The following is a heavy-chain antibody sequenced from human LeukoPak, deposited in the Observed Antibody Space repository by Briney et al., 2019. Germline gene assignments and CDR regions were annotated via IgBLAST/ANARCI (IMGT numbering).Heavy chain of an antibody. CDR3: ARRRLAGSTPPHYYYILDV. CDR2: VNPKSGNR. J-gene: IGHJ6*02. D-gene: IGHD3-3*02. CDR1: GYTFTSYD. Sequence: ASVKVSCKASGYTFTSYDINWVRQAGGQGLEWMGWVNPKSGNRGSAQNFQGRVTVTRNTSISTAYMELSNMRSEDTAVYYCARRRLAGSTPPHYYYILDVWGQGTTVTVCS. V-gene: IGHV1-8*01.